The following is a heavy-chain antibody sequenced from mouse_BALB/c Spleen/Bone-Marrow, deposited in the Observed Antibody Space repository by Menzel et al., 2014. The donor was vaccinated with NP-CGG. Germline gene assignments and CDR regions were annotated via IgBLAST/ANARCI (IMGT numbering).Heavy chain of an antibody. CDR1: GFNIEDTY. V-gene: IGHV14-3*02. CDR3: ARWEYYAMDY. D-gene: IGHD4-1*01. J-gene: IGHJ4*01. CDR2: IDPANGNT. Sequence: EVQLQESGAELVKPGASVKLSCTASGFNIEDTYMHWVKQRPEQGLEWIGRIDPANGNTEYDPKFQGKATITADTSSNTAYLQLSSLTSEDTAVYYCARWEYYAMDYWGQGTSVTVSS.